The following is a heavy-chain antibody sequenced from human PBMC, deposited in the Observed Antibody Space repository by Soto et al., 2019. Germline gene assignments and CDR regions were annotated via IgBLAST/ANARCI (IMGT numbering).Heavy chain of an antibody. Sequence: WESLRLSCAASGWTFSSYAMHWVRQAPDKGLEWVAVISYDESNKYYTDSVRGRFTISTDNSKNTLFLQMNSLRADDAAVYYCARAIGGSYGGYLDDWRKGTLVTVSS. CDR2: ISYDESNK. D-gene: IGHD3-22*01. CDR3: ARAIGGSYGGYLDD. J-gene: IGHJ4*01. CDR1: GWTFSSYA. V-gene: IGHV3-30-3*01.